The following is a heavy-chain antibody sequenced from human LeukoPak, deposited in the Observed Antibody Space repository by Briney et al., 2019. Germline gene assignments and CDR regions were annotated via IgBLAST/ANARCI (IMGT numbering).Heavy chain of an antibody. CDR2: ISGSGGST. V-gene: IGHV3-23*01. J-gene: IGHJ4*02. Sequence: GGSLRLSCAASGFTFSSYAMSWVRQAPGKGLEWVSAISGSGGSTYYADSVKGRFAISRDNSKNTLYLQMNSLRAEDTAVYYCAKDKARTTVTHFDYWGQGTLVTVSS. CDR1: GFTFSSYA. D-gene: IGHD4-17*01. CDR3: AKDKARTTVTHFDY.